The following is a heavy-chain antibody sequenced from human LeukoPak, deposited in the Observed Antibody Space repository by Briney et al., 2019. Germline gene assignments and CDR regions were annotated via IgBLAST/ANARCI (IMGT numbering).Heavy chain of an antibody. CDR1: GGSISSYY. V-gene: IGHV4-59*01. CDR3: ARTYYGSGSLYYYYYYMDV. CDR2: IYYSGST. D-gene: IGHD3-10*01. Sequence: PSETLSLTCTVSGGSISSYYWSWIRQPPGKGLEWIGYIYYSGSTNYNPSLKSRLTISVDTSKNQFSLKLSSVTAADAAVYYCARTYYGSGSLYYYYYYMDVWGKGTTVTVSS. J-gene: IGHJ6*03.